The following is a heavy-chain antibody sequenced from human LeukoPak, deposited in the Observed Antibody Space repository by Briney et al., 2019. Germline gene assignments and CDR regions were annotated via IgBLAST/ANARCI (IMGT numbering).Heavy chain of an antibody. D-gene: IGHD3-22*01. CDR2: ISYDGSNK. V-gene: IGHV3-30*18. CDR1: GFNFSIYG. Sequence: PGGSLRLSCAASGFNFSIYGMHWVRQAPGKGLEWVAVISYDGSNKYYADSVKGRFTISRDNSKNTLYLQMTSMRAEDTAVYYCAKDQYYDSSGYYVNYFDYWGQGTLVTVSS. J-gene: IGHJ4*02. CDR3: AKDQYYDSSGYYVNYFDY.